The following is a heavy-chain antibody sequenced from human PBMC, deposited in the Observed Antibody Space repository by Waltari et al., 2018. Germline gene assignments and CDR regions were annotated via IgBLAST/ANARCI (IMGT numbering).Heavy chain of an antibody. CDR3: AGDGTDCNGNYCYEAEFFHH. CDR2: IIPNFGTG. J-gene: IGHJ1*01. CDR1: GGTFSNQS. D-gene: IGHD2-2*01. Sequence: QVQLVQSGAEVKKPGSSVRVSCPASGGTFSNQSISWVRSAPGQGREWLVAIIPNFGTGTYTQNFQDRLTITAGESTSTTYMELTSLRSEDTAVYYCAGDGTDCNGNYCYEAEFFHHCGQGTPVTVSS. V-gene: IGHV1-69*01.